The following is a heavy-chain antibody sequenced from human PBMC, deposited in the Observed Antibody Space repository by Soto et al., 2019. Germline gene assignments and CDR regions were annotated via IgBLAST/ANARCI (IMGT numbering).Heavy chain of an antibody. Sequence: VDLVESGGDLVKPGDSLRHSCASSGLKFNDAYMIWVRQAPGKGLEWVGRIKSKGAGETKDYAAPVKGRFDISRDDSRDTLYLQMNSLKTEDTAVYYCAWDNTGRFRTDYWGQGTLVTVSS. D-gene: IGHD1-26*01. CDR1: GLKFNDAY. CDR2: IKSKGAGETK. CDR3: AWDNTGRFRTDY. J-gene: IGHJ4*02. V-gene: IGHV3-15*07.